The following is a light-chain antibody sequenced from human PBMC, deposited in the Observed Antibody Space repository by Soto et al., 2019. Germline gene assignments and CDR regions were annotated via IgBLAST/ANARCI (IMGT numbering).Light chain of an antibody. V-gene: IGKV1-9*01. Sequence: DIQLTQSPSFLSASAGDRVTITCRASQGISSFLAWYQQKPGKAPNRLIYAQSSLQSGVPSRFTDSGSGKEFTLTISSLQPEDFATYYCLQHNVYPRTFGQGTKVDIK. CDR3: LQHNVYPRT. CDR2: AQS. J-gene: IGKJ1*01. CDR1: QGISSF.